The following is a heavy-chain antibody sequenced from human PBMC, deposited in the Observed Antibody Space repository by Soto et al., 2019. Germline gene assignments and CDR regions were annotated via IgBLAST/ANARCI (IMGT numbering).Heavy chain of an antibody. CDR2: IYYSGST. CDR3: ARHGSSSWYHHYYYYYGMDV. Sequence: PSETLSITCTVHGGSLSRSSNYWGGIRLPPGKGLEWIGSIYYSGSTYYNPSLKSRVTISVDTSKNQFSLKLSSVTAADTAVYYCARHGSSSWYHHYYYYYGMDVWGQGTTVT. D-gene: IGHD6-13*01. CDR1: GGSLSRSSNY. J-gene: IGHJ6*02. V-gene: IGHV4-39*01.